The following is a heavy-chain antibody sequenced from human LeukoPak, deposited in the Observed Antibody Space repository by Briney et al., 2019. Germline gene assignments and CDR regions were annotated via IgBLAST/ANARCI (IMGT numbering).Heavy chain of an antibody. CDR3: ARWGVSAGLDS. CDR2: IKPDGSAT. J-gene: IGHJ5*01. CDR1: GFTFNFYH. V-gene: IGHV3-7*01. Sequence: QSGGSLRLSCAATGFTFNFYHMNWVRQAPGKGLEWVANIKPDGSATYYVDSVKGRFTISRDNAKSLLYLQMNSLRAEDSALYYCARWGVSAGLDSWGQGTLVTVSS. D-gene: IGHD3-10*01.